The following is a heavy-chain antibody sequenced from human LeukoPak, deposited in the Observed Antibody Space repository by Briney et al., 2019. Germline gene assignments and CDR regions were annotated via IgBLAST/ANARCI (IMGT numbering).Heavy chain of an antibody. Sequence: GRSLRLSCEASEFTLSSYAMNWVRQAPGKGLEWVSIISSSGGSIYYADSVKGRFTISRDNSKNTLYLQMNSLRAEDTAVYYCAKSKLKDFFEDWGQGTLVTVSS. V-gene: IGHV3-23*01. D-gene: IGHD1-26*01. CDR2: ISSSGGSI. CDR3: AKSKLKDFFED. J-gene: IGHJ4*02. CDR1: EFTLSSYA.